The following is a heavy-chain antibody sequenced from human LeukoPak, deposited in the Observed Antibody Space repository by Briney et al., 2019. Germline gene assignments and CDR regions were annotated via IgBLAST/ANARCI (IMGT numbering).Heavy chain of an antibody. J-gene: IGHJ4*02. V-gene: IGHV4-4*07. CDR3: ARTSARGAQFDY. CDR1: GGSIGNYY. CDR2: IYASGST. Sequence: SETLSLTCTVSGGSIGNYYWSWIRQPAGMGLEWIGRIYASGSTNYNPSLKSRVTMPVDTSNNQFSLNLSSVTAADTAVYYCARTSARGAQFDYWGQGTLVTVSS. D-gene: IGHD3-10*01.